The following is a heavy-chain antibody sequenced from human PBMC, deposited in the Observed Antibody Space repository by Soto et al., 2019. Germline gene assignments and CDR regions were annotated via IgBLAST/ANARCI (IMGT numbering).Heavy chain of an antibody. CDR1: GFTFSHHS. J-gene: IGHJ5*02. CDR2: INSDTGYT. CDR3: VRGKEAGVWFDP. D-gene: IGHD3-10*01. V-gene: IGHV1-3*04. Sequence: ASVKVSCKASGFTFSHHSIHWVRQAPGQRLEWMGWINSDTGYTKYSQKFQARLTIAWDSSAKTAYMELSSLQSEDTAVYYCVRGKEAGVWFDPWGQGTLVTVSS.